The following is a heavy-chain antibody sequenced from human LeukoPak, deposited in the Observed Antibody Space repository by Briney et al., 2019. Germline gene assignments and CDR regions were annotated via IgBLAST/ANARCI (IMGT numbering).Heavy chain of an antibody. CDR2: IYTSGST. V-gene: IGHV4-61*02. CDR1: GGSISSSSYY. Sequence: SETLSLTCTVSGGSISSSSYYWSWIRQPAGKGLEWIGRIYTSGSTNYNPSLKSRVTISVDTSKNQFSLKLSSVTAADTAVYYCARRGYRRGLDYWGQGTLVTVSS. D-gene: IGHD2-2*02. J-gene: IGHJ4*02. CDR3: ARRGYRRGLDY.